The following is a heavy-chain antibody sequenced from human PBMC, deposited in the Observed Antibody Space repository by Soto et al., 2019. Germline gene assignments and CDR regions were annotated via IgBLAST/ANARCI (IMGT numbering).Heavy chain of an antibody. CDR1: GFTFSSYA. CDR2: ISYDGSNK. V-gene: IGHV3-30-3*01. CDR3: ARGGNYYDSSGTHEDAFDI. D-gene: IGHD3-22*01. Sequence: SCAASGFTFSSYAMHWVRQAPGKGLEWVAVISYDGSNKYYADSVKGRFTISRDNSKNTLYLQMNSLRAEDTAVYYCARGGNYYDSSGTHEDAFDIWGQGTMVTVSS. J-gene: IGHJ3*02.